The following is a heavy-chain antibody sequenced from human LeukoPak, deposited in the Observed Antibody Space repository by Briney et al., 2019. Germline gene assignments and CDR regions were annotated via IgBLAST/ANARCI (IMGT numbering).Heavy chain of an antibody. CDR1: GFIFNYFG. J-gene: IGHJ4*02. D-gene: IGHD6-6*01. CDR2: IDGSGTNT. V-gene: IGHV3-23*01. CDR3: AKDAGPQQLVFFDS. Sequence: GGSLRLSCTATGFIFNYFGMAWVRQAPGQGLEWVATIDGSGTNTYQADSVKGRFTTSRDNSRNTLYLQMNSLRAEDTAVYYCAKDAGPQQLVFFDSWGQGILVTVSS.